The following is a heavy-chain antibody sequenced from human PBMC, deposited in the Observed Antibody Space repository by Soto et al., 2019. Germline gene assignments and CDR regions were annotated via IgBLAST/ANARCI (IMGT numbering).Heavy chain of an antibody. CDR2: IIPIFGTA. Sequence: SVKVSCKASGGTFSSYSISWVRQAPGQGLEWMGGIIPIFGTANYAQKFQGRVAITADESTSTAYMELSSLRSEDTAVYYCSRWTRYSYGYYFDYWGQGTLVTVSS. J-gene: IGHJ4*02. D-gene: IGHD5-18*01. CDR1: GGTFSSYS. CDR3: SRWTRYSYGYYFDY. V-gene: IGHV1-69*13.